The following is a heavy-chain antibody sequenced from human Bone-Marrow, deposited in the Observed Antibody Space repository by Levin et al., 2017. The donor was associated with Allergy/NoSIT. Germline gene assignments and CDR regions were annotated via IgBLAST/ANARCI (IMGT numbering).Heavy chain of an antibody. D-gene: IGHD3-9*01. J-gene: IGHJ4*02. Sequence: SETLSLTCTVSGGSISSYYWSWIRQPPGKGLEWIGYIYYSGSTNYNPSLKSRVTISVDTSKNQFSLKLSSVTAADTAVYYCARTHPQHYDILTPGGFDYWGQGTLVTVSS. V-gene: IGHV4-59*01. CDR2: IYYSGST. CDR3: ARTHPQHYDILTPGGFDY. CDR1: GGSISSYY.